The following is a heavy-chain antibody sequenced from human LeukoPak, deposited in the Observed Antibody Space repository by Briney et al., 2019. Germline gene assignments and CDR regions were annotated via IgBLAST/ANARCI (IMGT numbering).Heavy chain of an antibody. D-gene: IGHD6-13*01. J-gene: IGHJ4*02. V-gene: IGHV1-18*01. CDR3: ARASGVSAAGSPYYFDY. Sequence: GASVKVSCKASGYTFPSYGITWGRQAPGQGLECMGWISPYSGNTDYAQKFQGRVTMTTDTSTTTAYMELRSLRSDDTAVYYCARASGVSAAGSPYYFDYWGQGTLVTVSS. CDR1: GYTFPSYG. CDR2: ISPYSGNT.